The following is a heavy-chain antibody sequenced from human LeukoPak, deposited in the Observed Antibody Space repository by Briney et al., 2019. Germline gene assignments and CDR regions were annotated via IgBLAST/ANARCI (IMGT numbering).Heavy chain of an antibody. CDR1: GGSISSSSYY. J-gene: IGHJ5*02. CDR3: ARDVSYYYDSSGDIGGFDP. D-gene: IGHD3-22*01. CDR2: IYHSGST. V-gene: IGHV4-39*07. Sequence: NPSETLSLTCTVSGGSISSSSYYWGWIRQPPGKGLEWIGSIYHSGSTYYKPSLKSRVTISVDTSKNQFSLKLSSVTAADTAVYYCARDVSYYYDSSGDIGGFDPWGQGTLVTVSS.